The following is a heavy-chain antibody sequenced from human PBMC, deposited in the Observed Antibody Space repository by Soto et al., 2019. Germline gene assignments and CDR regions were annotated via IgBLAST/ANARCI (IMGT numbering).Heavy chain of an antibody. CDR3: ARLQLGGDRMLNWFDP. D-gene: IGHD2-21*02. J-gene: IGHJ5*02. CDR1: GYIFTKYG. V-gene: IGHV1-18*01. Sequence: QVQVVQSGPELKKPGASVKVSCKAQGYIFTKYGIGWVRQAPGHGLGWRGLINVYNGDRKVAQKFQDRVSMTTDTATDTAYMELKSLRSGDTAVYYCARLQLGGDRMLNWFDPWGQGTLVTVSS. CDR2: INVYNGDR.